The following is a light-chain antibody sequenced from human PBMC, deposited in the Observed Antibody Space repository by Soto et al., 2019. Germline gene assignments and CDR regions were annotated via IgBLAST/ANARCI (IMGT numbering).Light chain of an antibody. CDR1: SSNIGSET. Sequence: QSVLTQPPSASGTPGQRVTISCSGSSSNIGSETVNWYQQVPGTAPKLLIYANNQRPSGVPDRFSVSKSGTSASLAIGGLQSEDEADYDCAAWDDSLKGWVFGGGTKLTVL. CDR2: ANN. CDR3: AAWDDSLKGWV. J-gene: IGLJ3*02. V-gene: IGLV1-44*01.